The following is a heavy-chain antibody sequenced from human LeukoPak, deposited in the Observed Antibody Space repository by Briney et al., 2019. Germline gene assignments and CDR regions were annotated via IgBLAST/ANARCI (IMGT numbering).Heavy chain of an antibody. CDR3: ARDASRYCSSTSCPFDP. CDR2: INSDGSSP. CDR1: GFTISSYW. Sequence: GGSLRLSCTASGFTISSYWMHWVRQVPGKGLVWVSRINSDGSSPTYADSVKGRFTISRDNAKNTLYLQMNSLRAEDTAVYYCARDASRYCSSTSCPFDPWGQGTLVTVSS. V-gene: IGHV3-74*01. D-gene: IGHD2-2*01. J-gene: IGHJ5*02.